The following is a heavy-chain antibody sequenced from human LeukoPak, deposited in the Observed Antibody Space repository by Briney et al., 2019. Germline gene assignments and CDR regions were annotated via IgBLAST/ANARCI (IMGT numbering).Heavy chain of an antibody. J-gene: IGHJ2*01. D-gene: IGHD2-21*01. CDR2: IYYSGST. CDR3: ARARHGGARYWYFDL. CDR1: GGSISSYY. V-gene: IGHV4-59*01. Sequence: SETLSRTCTVSGGSISSYYWSWIRQPPGKGLEWIGYIYYSGSTNYNPSLKSRVTISVDTSKNQFSLKLSSVTAADTAVYYCARARHGGARYWYFDLWGRGTLVTVSS.